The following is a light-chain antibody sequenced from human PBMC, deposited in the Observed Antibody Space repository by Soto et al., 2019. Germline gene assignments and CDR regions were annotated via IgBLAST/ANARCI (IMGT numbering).Light chain of an antibody. Sequence: QSVLPQPPSASGTPGQRVTISCSGSSSNIGSNTVNWYQQLPGTAPKLLIYSHNQRPSGVPDRFSGSKSGTSASLAISGLQSEDEADYYCAAWDDSLNGPVFGGGTNLTVL. CDR1: SSNIGSNT. CDR3: AAWDDSLNGPV. J-gene: IGLJ3*02. V-gene: IGLV1-44*01. CDR2: SHN.